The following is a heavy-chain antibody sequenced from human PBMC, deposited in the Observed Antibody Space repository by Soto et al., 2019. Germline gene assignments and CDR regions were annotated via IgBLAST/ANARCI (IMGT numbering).Heavy chain of an antibody. V-gene: IGHV3-23*01. D-gene: IGHD3-3*01. CDR3: AKARRRLANYYEYGMDV. J-gene: IGHJ6*02. CDR1: GIIFSSYA. CDR2: ISSSSGSST. Sequence: HPGGSLRLSCAASGIIFSSYAMSWVRQAPGKGLEWVADISSSSGSSTHYADSVKGRFTISRDNFRNTVYLQMNSLRAEDTAVYYCAKARRRLANYYEYGMDVWGQGTTVTVSS.